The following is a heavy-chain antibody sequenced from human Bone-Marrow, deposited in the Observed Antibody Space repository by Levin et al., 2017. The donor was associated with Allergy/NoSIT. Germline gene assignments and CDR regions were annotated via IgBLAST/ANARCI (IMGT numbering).Heavy chain of an antibody. J-gene: IGHJ5*02. CDR3: ARDSAKNGFDP. Sequence: SCAASGFNFSDYYMSWVRQAPGTGLEWVSYISYSGRTIYYADSVKGRFTISRDNAKNSLYLQMNSLRAEDTAVYYCARDSAKNGFDPWGQGTLVAVSS. CDR1: GFNFSDYY. D-gene: IGHD6-25*01. V-gene: IGHV3-11*01. CDR2: ISYSGRTI.